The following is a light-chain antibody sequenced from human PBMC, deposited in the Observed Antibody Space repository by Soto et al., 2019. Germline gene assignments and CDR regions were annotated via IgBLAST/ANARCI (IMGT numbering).Light chain of an antibody. CDR2: EVI. CDR1: SSDVGRYDF. Sequence: QSVLTQPASVSGSPGQSITISCTGTSSDVGRYDFVSWYQQHPGQAPKLMIYEVIYRPSGVSNRFSGSKSGNTASLIISGLLADDEADYYCASYTSTSTRVFGTGTKVTVL. V-gene: IGLV2-14*01. J-gene: IGLJ1*01. CDR3: ASYTSTSTRV.